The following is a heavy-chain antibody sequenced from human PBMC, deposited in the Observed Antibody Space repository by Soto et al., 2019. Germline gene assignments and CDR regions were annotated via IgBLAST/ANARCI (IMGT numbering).Heavy chain of an antibody. Sequence: GGSLRLSCAASGFTFSSYNMNWVRQAPGKGLEWVSSISSGSSYIFYADSVKGRFTTSRDNAKNSLYLQINSLRAEDTAVYYCARDGDSSSPSSAFDIWGQGTMVTVSS. J-gene: IGHJ3*02. CDR2: ISSGSSYI. CDR1: GFTFSSYN. CDR3: ARDGDSSSPSSAFDI. V-gene: IGHV3-21*01. D-gene: IGHD6-13*01.